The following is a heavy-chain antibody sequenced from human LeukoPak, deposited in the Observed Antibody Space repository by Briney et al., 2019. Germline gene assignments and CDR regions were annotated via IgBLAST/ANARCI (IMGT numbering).Heavy chain of an antibody. CDR2: IYPGDSQT. Sequence: GESLKISCKGSGYSFSIYWIGWVRQRPGKGLEWMGIIYPGDSQTRYSPSFQGQVTISADKSTSTAYLQWGSLKASDTAMYYCAKATTVASWGYFQHWGQGTLVSVSS. CDR3: AKATTVASWGYFQH. J-gene: IGHJ1*01. D-gene: IGHD4-23*01. V-gene: IGHV5-51*01. CDR1: GYSFSIYW.